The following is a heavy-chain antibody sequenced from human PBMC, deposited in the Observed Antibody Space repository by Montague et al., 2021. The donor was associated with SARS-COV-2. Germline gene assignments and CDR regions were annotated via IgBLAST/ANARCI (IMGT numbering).Heavy chain of an antibody. J-gene: IGHJ5*02. CDR3: ARRYCSSTSCPNWFDP. V-gene: IGHV4-4*02. Sequence: SETLSLTCAVSGGSISSGNWWSWVRQPPGKGLEWIGEIYHSGSTXYNPSLKSRVTISVDKSKNQFSLQLSSVTAADTAVYYCARRYCSSTSCPNWFDPWGQGTLVTVSS. CDR2: IYHSGST. D-gene: IGHD2-2*01. CDR1: GGSISSGNW.